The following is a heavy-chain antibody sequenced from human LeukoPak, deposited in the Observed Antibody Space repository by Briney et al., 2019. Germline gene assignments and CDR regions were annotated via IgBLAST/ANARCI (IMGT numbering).Heavy chain of an antibody. V-gene: IGHV4-39*01. CDR3: ARHKVAGGSGWYETNYFDY. CDR2: IYYSGST. Sequence: SETLSLTYTVSGGSVSSSRYYWGWIRQPPGKRLEWIGSIYYSGSTYYNPSLKSRVTISVDTSKNQFSLKLSSVTAADTAVYYCARHKVAGGSGWYETNYFDYWGQGTLVTVSS. CDR1: GGSVSSSRYY. J-gene: IGHJ4*02. D-gene: IGHD6-19*01.